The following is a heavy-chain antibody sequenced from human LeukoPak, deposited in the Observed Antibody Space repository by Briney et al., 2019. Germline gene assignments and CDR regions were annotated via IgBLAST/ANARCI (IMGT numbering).Heavy chain of an antibody. V-gene: IGHV1-69*05. CDR3: ARAHPTIFGVVIISWFDP. CDR1: GGTFSSYA. CDR2: IIPIFGTA. J-gene: IGHJ5*02. Sequence: SVKVSCKASGGTFSSYAISWVRQAPGQGLERMGGIIPIFGTANYAQKFQGRVTITTDESTSTAYMELSSLRSEDTAVYYCARAHPTIFGVVIISWFDPWGQGTLVTVSS. D-gene: IGHD3-3*01.